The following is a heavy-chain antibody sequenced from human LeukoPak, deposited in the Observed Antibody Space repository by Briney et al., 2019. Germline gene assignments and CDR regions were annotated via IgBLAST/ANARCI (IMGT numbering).Heavy chain of an antibody. D-gene: IGHD1-26*01. V-gene: IGHV4-59*01. CDR3: AREDVGAKGFDY. CDR1: GGSITNYY. CDR2: IYYSGST. Sequence: SETLSLTCAVSGGSITNYYWNWVRQPPGKGLEWIGYIYYSGSTNYNPSLKSRVTMSVDTSKNHFSLKMTSVTAADTAVYYCAREDVGAKGFDYWGQGTWSPSPQ. J-gene: IGHJ4*02.